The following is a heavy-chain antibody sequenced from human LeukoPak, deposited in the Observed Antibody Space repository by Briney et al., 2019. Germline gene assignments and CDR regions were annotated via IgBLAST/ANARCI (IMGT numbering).Heavy chain of an antibody. V-gene: IGHV4-31*03. D-gene: IGHD3-10*01. CDR1: GGSVSSGGNY. CDR2: IYDSGST. J-gene: IGHJ6*03. CDR3: ARPYYGSYYMDV. Sequence: SETLSLTCTVAGGSVSSGGNYWSWIRQHPGKGLEWIGYIYDSGSTFYNPSLKSRVTISIDTSKNQFSLKLSSVTAADTAVYYCARPYYGSYYMDVWGKGTTVTVSS.